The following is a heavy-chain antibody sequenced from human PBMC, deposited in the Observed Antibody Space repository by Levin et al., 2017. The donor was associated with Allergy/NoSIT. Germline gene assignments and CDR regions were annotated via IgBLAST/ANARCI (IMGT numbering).Heavy chain of an antibody. CDR2: VNPNTGGT. CDR1: GYTFTHHR. V-gene: IGHV1-2*02. CDR3: ARGSVTTLGALDI. J-gene: IGHJ3*02. Sequence: GASVKVSCKASGYTFTHHRIHWVRQAPGQGLEWMAWVNPNTGGTNYAQQFQGRVTVTSDTSISTAYMDLSRLRSDDTAVFYCARGSVTTLGALDIWGQGTMISVSS. D-gene: IGHD4-11*01.